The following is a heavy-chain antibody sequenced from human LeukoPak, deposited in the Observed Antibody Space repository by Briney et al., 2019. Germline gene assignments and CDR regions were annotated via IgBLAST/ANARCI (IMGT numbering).Heavy chain of an antibody. Sequence: GGSLRLSCVASGFNFSGYAMQWVRQTPGKGLEWLAVISHDGDIKQYADSVKGRFTISRDNSKNTLYLQMNSLRAEDTAVYYCAKYYYYYMDVWGKGTTVTVSS. CDR1: GFNFSGYA. J-gene: IGHJ6*03. CDR3: AKYYYYYMDV. V-gene: IGHV3-30-3*02. CDR2: ISHDGDIK.